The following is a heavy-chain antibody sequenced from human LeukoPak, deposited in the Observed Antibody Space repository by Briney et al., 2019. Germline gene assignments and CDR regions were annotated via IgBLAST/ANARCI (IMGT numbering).Heavy chain of an antibody. CDR1: GFTFSTFA. D-gene: IGHD3-10*01. CDR3: VRDVGAVRGEVYFDY. V-gene: IGHV3-21*06. J-gene: IGHJ4*02. CDR2: ITGSGPYM. Sequence: GGSLRLSCAASGFTFSTFAMHWVRLCPGKGLEWVSSITGSGPYMLYADSVKHRFTISRDNTKNLLYLEMNSLRAEDTAMYFCVRDVGAVRGEVYFDYWGQGTLVTVSS.